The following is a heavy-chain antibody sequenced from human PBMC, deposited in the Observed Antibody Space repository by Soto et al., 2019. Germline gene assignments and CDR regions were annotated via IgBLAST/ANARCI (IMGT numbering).Heavy chain of an antibody. Sequence: PGGSLRLSCAASGFTFSSYSMNWVRQAPGKGLEWVSYISSSSSTIYYADSVKGRFTISRDNAKNSLYLQMNSLRAEDTAVYYCAGDIVVVPADYYYYMDVWGKGTTVTAP. D-gene: IGHD2-2*01. CDR3: AGDIVVVPADYYYYMDV. J-gene: IGHJ6*03. V-gene: IGHV3-48*01. CDR1: GFTFSSYS. CDR2: ISSSSSTI.